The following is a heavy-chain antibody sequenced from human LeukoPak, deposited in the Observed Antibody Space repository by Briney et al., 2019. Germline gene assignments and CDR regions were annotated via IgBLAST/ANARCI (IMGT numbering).Heavy chain of an antibody. Sequence: SETLSLTCTVSGGSISSYYWSWIRQPAGKGLEWIGRIYTSGSTNYNPSLKSRVTMPVDTSKNQFSLKLSSVTAADTAVYYCARAEERLFDGAFDIWGQGTMVTVSS. J-gene: IGHJ3*02. D-gene: IGHD3-22*01. CDR1: GGSISSYY. V-gene: IGHV4-4*07. CDR2: IYTSGST. CDR3: ARAEERLFDGAFDI.